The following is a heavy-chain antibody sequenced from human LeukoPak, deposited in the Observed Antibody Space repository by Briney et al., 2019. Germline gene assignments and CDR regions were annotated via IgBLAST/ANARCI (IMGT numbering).Heavy chain of an antibody. J-gene: IGHJ3*02. Sequence: ASVKVSCKASGYTFTGYYMHWVRQAPGQGLEWMGWINPNSGGTNYAQKFQGRVTMTRDTSISTAYMELSSLRSEDTAVYYCARVYCTNGVCYLTAFDIWGQGTMVTVSS. CDR2: INPNSGGT. CDR3: ARVYCTNGVCYLTAFDI. D-gene: IGHD2-8*01. CDR1: GYTFTGYY. V-gene: IGHV1-2*02.